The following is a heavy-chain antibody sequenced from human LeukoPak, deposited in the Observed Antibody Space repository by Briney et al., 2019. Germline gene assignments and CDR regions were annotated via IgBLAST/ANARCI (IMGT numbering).Heavy chain of an antibody. CDR2: IWYDGSNK. V-gene: IGHV3-33*01. J-gene: IGHJ5*02. CDR3: AREGMTTVTTWFDP. Sequence: PGGSLRLSCAASGFTFSSYGVHWVRQAPGKGLEWVAVIWYDGSNKYYADSVKGRFTISRDNSKNTLYLQMNSLRAEDTAVYYCAREGMTTVTTWFDPWGQGTLVTVSS. CDR1: GFTFSSYG. D-gene: IGHD4-17*01.